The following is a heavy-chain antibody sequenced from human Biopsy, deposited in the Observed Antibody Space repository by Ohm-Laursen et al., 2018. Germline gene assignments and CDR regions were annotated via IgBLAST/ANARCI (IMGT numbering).Heavy chain of an antibody. CDR1: GGSISSDY. CDR2: VYYSGNN. J-gene: IGHJ6*02. Sequence: TLSLTCTVSGGSISSDYWSWIRQTPGKGLVWIGYVYYSGNNNYSPSLKSRVTISVDTSKNQFSLRLNSVTAADTAVYYCARATNSTGWPYYYFYGMDVWGQGTTVTVSS. D-gene: IGHD2/OR15-2a*01. V-gene: IGHV4-59*01. CDR3: ARATNSTGWPYYYFYGMDV.